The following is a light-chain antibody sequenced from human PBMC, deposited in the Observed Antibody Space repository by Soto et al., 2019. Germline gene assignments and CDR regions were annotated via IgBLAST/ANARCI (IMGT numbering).Light chain of an antibody. J-gene: IGKJ4*01. Sequence: IVLPQSPATLSLSPGERATLSCMASQSINNYLGWYQQKPGQAPRLLISDASNRATGIPARFSGSGSGTDFSLIISSLEPEDFAVYYCQQRSSWPLTFGGGTKVDIK. CDR1: QSINNY. CDR2: DAS. V-gene: IGKV3-11*01. CDR3: QQRSSWPLT.